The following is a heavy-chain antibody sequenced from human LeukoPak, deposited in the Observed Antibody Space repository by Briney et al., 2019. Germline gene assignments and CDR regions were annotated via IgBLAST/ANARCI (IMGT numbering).Heavy chain of an antibody. CDR1: GDSISSYY. CDR2: IYYSGST. D-gene: IGHD3-10*01. Sequence: SETLSLTCTVSGDSISSYYWSWIRQPPGKGLEWIGCIYYSGSTNYNPSLKSRVTISIDTSRNQLSLKLSSVTAADTAMYYCARFGRPGDYFDYWGQGTLVTVSS. V-gene: IGHV4-59*01. J-gene: IGHJ4*02. CDR3: ARFGRPGDYFDY.